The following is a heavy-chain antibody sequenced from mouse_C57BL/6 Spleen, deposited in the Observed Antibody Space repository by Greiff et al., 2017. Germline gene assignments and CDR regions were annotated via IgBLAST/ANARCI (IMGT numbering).Heavy chain of an antibody. CDR3: TRDNYSNVAAY. D-gene: IGHD2-5*01. CDR1: GFTFSSYA. Sequence: DVHLVESGEGLVKPGGSLKLSCAASGFTFSSYAMSWVRQTPEKRLEWVAYISSGGDYIYYADTVKGRFTISRDNARNTLYLQMSSLKSEDTAMYYCTRDNYSNVAAYWGQGTLVTVSA. CDR2: ISSGGDYI. V-gene: IGHV5-9-1*02. J-gene: IGHJ3*01.